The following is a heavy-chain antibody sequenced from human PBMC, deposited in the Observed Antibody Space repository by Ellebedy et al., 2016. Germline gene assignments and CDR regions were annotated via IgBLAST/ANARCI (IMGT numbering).Heavy chain of an antibody. CDR1: GDSVSSNSAA. CDR2: TYYKSKWYY. J-gene: IGHJ6*03. V-gene: IGHV6-1*01. CDR3: ARGHQIYYYYYYMDV. Sequence: SQTLSLTXXISGDSVSSNSAAWNWIRQSPSRGLEWLGRTYYKSKWYYDYAVSVKSRMTINADTSKNQFSLQLNSVTPEDTAVYYCARGHQIYYYYYYMDVWGKGTTVTVSS.